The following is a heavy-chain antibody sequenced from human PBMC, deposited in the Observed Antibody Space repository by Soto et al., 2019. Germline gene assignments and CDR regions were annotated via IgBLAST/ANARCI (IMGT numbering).Heavy chain of an antibody. J-gene: IGHJ4*02. V-gene: IGHV3-23*01. Sequence: GGSLRLSCAASGFSFRTYAMGWVRQAPGKGLEWVSVMSNSGDLTYYADSVKGRFTISRDNSENTLYLQMSSLRAEDAAIYYCAKDAARTNSWYYFDYWGQGTLVTVPQ. CDR2: MSNSGDLT. D-gene: IGHD6-13*01. CDR1: GFSFRTYA. CDR3: AKDAARTNSWYYFDY.